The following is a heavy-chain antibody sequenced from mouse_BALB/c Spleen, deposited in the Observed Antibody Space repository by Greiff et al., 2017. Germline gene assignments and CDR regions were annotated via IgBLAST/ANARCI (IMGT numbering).Heavy chain of an antibody. J-gene: IGHJ2*01. CDR3: TRERGFDY. V-gene: IGHV1-69*02. Sequence: VQLQQPGAELVRPGASVKLSCKASGYSFTSYWINWVKQRPGQGLEWIGNIYPSDSYTNYNQKFKDKATLTVDKSSSTAYMQLSSTTSEDSAVYCCTRERGFDYWGQGTTLTVSS. CDR2: IYPSDSYT. CDR1: GYSFTSYW.